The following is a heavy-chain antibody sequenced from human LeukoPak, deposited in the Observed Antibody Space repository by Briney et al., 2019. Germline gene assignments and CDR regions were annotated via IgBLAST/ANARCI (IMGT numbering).Heavy chain of an antibody. CDR1: GLTFSSYA. J-gene: IGHJ6*03. CDR2: ISGSGRNT. V-gene: IGHV3-23*01. Sequence: AGGSLRLSCAVSGLTFSSYAMNWVRQAPGQGLEWASGISGSGRNTYYTDSVKGRFSISRDNSKSTLYLQMNSLRAEDTATYYCAKDRLWFGELLPSMDVWGKGTTVTVSS. D-gene: IGHD3-10*01. CDR3: AKDRLWFGELLPSMDV.